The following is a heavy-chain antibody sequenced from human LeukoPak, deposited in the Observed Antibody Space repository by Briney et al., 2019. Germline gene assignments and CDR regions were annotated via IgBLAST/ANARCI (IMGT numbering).Heavy chain of an antibody. Sequence: NPSGTLSLTCAVSGVSISSNNWWSWVRQSPGKGLEWIGEIHYSGSTNYNPSLKSRVTISVDKSKSQFSLNLSSVTAADTAVYYCARVDYDFWSGYWFDPWGQGTLVTVSS. J-gene: IGHJ5*02. CDR1: GVSISSNNW. CDR2: IHYSGST. CDR3: ARVDYDFWSGYWFDP. V-gene: IGHV4-4*02. D-gene: IGHD3-3*01.